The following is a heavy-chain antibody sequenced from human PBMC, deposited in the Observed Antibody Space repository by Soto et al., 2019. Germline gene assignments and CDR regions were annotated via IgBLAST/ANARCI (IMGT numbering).Heavy chain of an antibody. D-gene: IGHD1-7*01. CDR2: INYSGST. J-gene: IGHJ4*02. CDR3: ARGPDWNYGSPFDY. V-gene: IGHV4-39*07. CDR1: GGSISSSRFY. Sequence: SETLSLTCTVSGGSISSSRFYWGWIRQPPGKGLEWIGNINYSGSTNYNPSLKSRVTISVDTSKNQFSLKLSSVTAADTAVYYCARGPDWNYGSPFDYWGQGTLVTVSS.